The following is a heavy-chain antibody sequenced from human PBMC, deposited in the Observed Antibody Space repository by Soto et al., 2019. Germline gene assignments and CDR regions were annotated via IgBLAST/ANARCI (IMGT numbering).Heavy chain of an antibody. V-gene: IGHV6-1*01. CDR1: GDSVSSNSAA. Sequence: SQTLSLTCAISGDSVSSNSAAWNWIRQSPSRGLEWLGRTYYRSKWYNVYAVSVKSRITVNPDTSKNQFSLQLSSVTAADTAVYYCARARWLRSSFDYWGQGTLVTVSS. D-gene: IGHD5-12*01. CDR2: TYYRSKWYN. J-gene: IGHJ4*02. CDR3: ARARWLRSSFDY.